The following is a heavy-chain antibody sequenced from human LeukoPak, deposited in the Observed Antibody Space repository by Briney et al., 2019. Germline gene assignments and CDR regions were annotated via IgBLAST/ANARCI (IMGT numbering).Heavy chain of an antibody. CDR3: ARGYPYYYDSSGYRWANDY. CDR1: GFTVSSDY. J-gene: IGHJ4*02. V-gene: IGHV3-53*01. CDR2: IYSGGST. Sequence: PGGSLRLSCAAYGFTVSSDYMSWVRQAPGKGLEWVSVIYSGGSTYYADSVKGRFTISRDNSKNTLYLQMNSLRAEDTAVYYCARGYPYYYDSSGYRWANDYWGQGTLVTVSS. D-gene: IGHD3-22*01.